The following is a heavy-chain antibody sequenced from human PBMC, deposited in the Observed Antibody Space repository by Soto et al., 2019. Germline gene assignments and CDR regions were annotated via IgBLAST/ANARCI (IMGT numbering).Heavy chain of an antibody. D-gene: IGHD4-4*01. V-gene: IGHV3-30*04. CDR3: ARAEGSVTTFDY. CDR2: ISYDGSNK. Sequence: GGSLRLSCAASGFTFSSYAMHWVRQAPGKGLEWVAVISYDGSNKYYADSVKGRFTISRDNSKNTLYLQMNSLRAEDTAVYYCARAEGSVTTFDYWGQGTLVTVSS. CDR1: GFTFSSYA. J-gene: IGHJ4*02.